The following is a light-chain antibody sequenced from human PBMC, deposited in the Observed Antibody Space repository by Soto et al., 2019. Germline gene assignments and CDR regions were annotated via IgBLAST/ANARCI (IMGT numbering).Light chain of an antibody. CDR3: CSYAGSYTKV. Sequence: QSALTQPRSVSGSPGQSVTISCTGTSSDVGGYNYVSWYQQYPGKAPKPMIYDVTSRPSGVPDRFSGSKSGNTASLTISGLQAEDEADYYCCSYAGSYTKVFGGGTQLTVL. J-gene: IGLJ7*01. CDR1: SSDVGGYNY. CDR2: DVT. V-gene: IGLV2-11*01.